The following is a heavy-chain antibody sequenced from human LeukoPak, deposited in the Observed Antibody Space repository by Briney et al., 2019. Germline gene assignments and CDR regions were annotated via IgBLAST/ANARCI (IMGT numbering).Heavy chain of an antibody. Sequence: GGSLRLSCAASGFTFSNYAMSWVRQAPGKGLEWVSSISSSSSYIYYADSVKGRFTISRDNAKNSLYLQMNSLRAEDAAVYYCARGSYGDYVPYYYYYMDVWGKGTTVTISS. D-gene: IGHD4-17*01. J-gene: IGHJ6*03. CDR2: ISSSSSYI. CDR1: GFTFSNYA. CDR3: ARGSYGDYVPYYYYYMDV. V-gene: IGHV3-21*01.